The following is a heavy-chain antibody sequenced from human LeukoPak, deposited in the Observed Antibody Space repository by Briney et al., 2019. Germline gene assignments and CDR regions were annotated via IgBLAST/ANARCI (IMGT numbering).Heavy chain of an antibody. CDR2: IYYSGST. CDR1: GGSISSSSYY. CDR3: ARLNSSGYYLYLSFDY. D-gene: IGHD3-22*01. Sequence: SETLSLTCTVSGGSISSSSYYWGWIRQPPGKGLEWIGSIYYSGSTYYNPSLKSRVTISVDTSKNQFSLKLSSVTAADTAVYYCARLNSSGYYLYLSFDYWGQGTLATVSS. J-gene: IGHJ4*02. V-gene: IGHV4-39*01.